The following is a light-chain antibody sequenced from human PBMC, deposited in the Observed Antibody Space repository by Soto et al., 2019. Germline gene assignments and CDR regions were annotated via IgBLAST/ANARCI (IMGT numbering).Light chain of an antibody. CDR3: SSYTTSRTWV. J-gene: IGLJ3*02. CDR2: EVS. Sequence: QSALTQPASVSGSPGQSITISCTGTSSDVGNYNYVSWYQHHPGKAPKLMIYEVSYRPSGVSVRFSGSKSGNTPSLTISGLQAEDEANYYCSSYTTSRTWVFGGGTKLTVL. CDR1: SSDVGNYNY. V-gene: IGLV2-14*01.